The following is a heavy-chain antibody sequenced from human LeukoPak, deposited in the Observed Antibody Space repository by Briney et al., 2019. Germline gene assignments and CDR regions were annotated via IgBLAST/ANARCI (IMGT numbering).Heavy chain of an antibody. V-gene: IGHV3-30*02. CDR1: GFTFSSYG. CDR2: IRYDGSNK. CDR3: TRVEETATTAAIIRKYSYYYYYMDV. Sequence: GGSLRLSCAASGFTFSSYGMHWVRQAPGKGLEWVAFIRYDGSNKYYADSVKGRFTISRDDSKNTLYLQMNSLRAEDTAVYYCTRVEETATTAAIIRKYSYYYYYMDVWGKGNTVTVSS. D-gene: IGHD4-11*01. J-gene: IGHJ6*03.